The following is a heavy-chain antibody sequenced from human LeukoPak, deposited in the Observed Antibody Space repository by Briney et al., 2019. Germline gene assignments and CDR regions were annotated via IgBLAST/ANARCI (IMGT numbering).Heavy chain of an antibody. J-gene: IGHJ4*02. V-gene: IGHV3-48*03. CDR1: GFTFTGYE. CDR2: ISSTGSTM. D-gene: IGHD3-10*01. CDR3: ARAAYMVRGVIITPPFDY. Sequence: GGSLRLSCAASGFTFTGYEMNWVRQAPGKGLEWVSSISSTGSTMYYADSVKGRFTISRDNAKNSLYLQMNSLRAEDTAIYYCARAAYMVRGVIITPPFDYWGQGTLVTVSS.